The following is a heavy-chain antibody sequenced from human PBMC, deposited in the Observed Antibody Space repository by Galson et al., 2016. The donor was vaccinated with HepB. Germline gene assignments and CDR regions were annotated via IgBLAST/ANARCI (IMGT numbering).Heavy chain of an antibody. CDR2: ISADSGDT. J-gene: IGHJ4*02. V-gene: IGHV1-18*01. CDR3: ARTSVAGPSFFSF. Sequence: SVKVSCKASGYTFNTFGISWVRQAPGQGLEWMGWISADSGDTNYGPNFHGRVSMTTDTSTGTAYMELRSLRSDDTAIYYCARTSVAGPSFFSFWGQGTLVTVSS. CDR1: GYTFNTFG. D-gene: IGHD6-19*01.